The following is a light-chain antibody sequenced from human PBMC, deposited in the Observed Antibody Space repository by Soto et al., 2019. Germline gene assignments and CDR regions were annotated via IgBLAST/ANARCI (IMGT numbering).Light chain of an antibody. CDR1: RNVSIY. V-gene: IGKV1-39*01. CDR3: QQANSFPIS. J-gene: IGKJ5*01. CDR2: ATS. Sequence: IPPAQSASSLAASVLVMLTLTCRASRNVSIYLNWYQHKPGKGPTLLIHATSNLQIGVPSRFSGSGSGTEFTLTISNLQPEDFATYYCQQANSFPISFGQGTRLEIK.